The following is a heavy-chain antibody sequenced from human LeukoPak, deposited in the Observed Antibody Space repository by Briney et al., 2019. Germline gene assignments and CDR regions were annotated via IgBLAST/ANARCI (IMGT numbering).Heavy chain of an antibody. CDR2: TYYRSKWYN. D-gene: IGHD6-13*01. CDR1: GDSVSSNSAA. Sequence: SQTLSLTCAISGDSVSSNSAAWNWIRQSPSRGLEWLGRTYYRSKWYNDYAVSVKSRITINPDTSKNQFSLQLNAVTSEDTAVYYCARDRGTAAANYNWFDPWGQGTLVSVSS. V-gene: IGHV6-1*01. CDR3: ARDRGTAAANYNWFDP. J-gene: IGHJ5*02.